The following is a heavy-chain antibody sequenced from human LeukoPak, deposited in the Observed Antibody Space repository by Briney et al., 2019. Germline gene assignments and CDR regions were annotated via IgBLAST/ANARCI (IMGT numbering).Heavy chain of an antibody. Sequence: ASVKVSCKASGYTFTGYYMHWVRQAPGQGLEWMGWINPNSGGTNYAQKFQGRVTMTRDTSISTAYMELSRLRSDDTAVYYCVLINYGSGSDGFDYWGQGTLVTVSS. CDR3: VLINYGSGSDGFDY. J-gene: IGHJ4*02. CDR2: INPNSGGT. D-gene: IGHD3-10*01. V-gene: IGHV1-2*02. CDR1: GYTFTGYY.